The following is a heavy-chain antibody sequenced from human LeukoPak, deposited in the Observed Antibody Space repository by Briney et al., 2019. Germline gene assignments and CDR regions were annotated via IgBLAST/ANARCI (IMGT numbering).Heavy chain of an antibody. CDR3: ARGGVSGYDELQTYYYYMDV. CDR2: IYTSGST. V-gene: IGHV4-4*07. CDR1: GGSISSYY. J-gene: IGHJ6*03. Sequence: SETLSLTCTVSGGSISSYYWSWIRQPAGKGLEWIGRIYTSGSTNYNPSLKSRVTMSVDTSKNQFSLKLSSVTAADTAVYYCARGGVSGYDELQTYYYYMDVWGKGTTVTVSS. D-gene: IGHD5-12*01.